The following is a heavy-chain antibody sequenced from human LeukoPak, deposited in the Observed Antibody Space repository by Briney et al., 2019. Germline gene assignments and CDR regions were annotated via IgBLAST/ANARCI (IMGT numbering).Heavy chain of an antibody. CDR2: IYSGGST. CDR3: ARIETVADAFDI. V-gene: IGHV3-66*01. CDR1: GFTVSSNY. J-gene: IGHJ3*02. Sequence: GGSLRLSRAASGFTVSSNYMTWVRQAPGKGLEWVSLIYSGGSTSYADSVRGRFTISRDNSKNTLYLQMNSLRAEDTAVYYCARIETVADAFDIWGQGILVTVSS. D-gene: IGHD1-1*01.